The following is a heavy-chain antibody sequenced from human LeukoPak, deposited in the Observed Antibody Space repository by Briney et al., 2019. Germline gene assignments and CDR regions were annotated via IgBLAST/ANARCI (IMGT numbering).Heavy chain of an antibody. CDR1: SGSISSSNW. V-gene: IGHV4-4*02. CDR3: ARYDFWSGYYGY. J-gene: IGHJ4*02. Sequence: SETLSLTCAVSSGSISSSNWWSWVRQPPGKGLEWIGEIYHTGSTNYNPSLKSRVTISVDTSKNQLSLKLSSVTAADTAVYYCARYDFWSGYYGYWGQGTLVTVSS. CDR2: IYHTGST. D-gene: IGHD3-3*01.